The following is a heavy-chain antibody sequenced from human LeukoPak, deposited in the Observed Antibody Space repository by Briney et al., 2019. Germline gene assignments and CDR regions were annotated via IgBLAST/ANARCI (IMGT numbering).Heavy chain of an antibody. Sequence: PGRSLRLSCAASGFTFSTYAMHWVRQAPGKGPEYVSAISTNGDSTYYADSVKGRFTISRDNSKNTLFLQMGSLRADDMAVYYCARWGSTSCYDYWGQGTLVTVSS. V-gene: IGHV3-64*02. CDR2: ISTNGDST. CDR1: GFTFSTYA. J-gene: IGHJ4*02. D-gene: IGHD2-2*01. CDR3: ARWGSTSCYDY.